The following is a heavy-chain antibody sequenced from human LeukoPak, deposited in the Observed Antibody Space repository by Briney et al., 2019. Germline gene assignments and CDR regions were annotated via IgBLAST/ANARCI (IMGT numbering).Heavy chain of an antibody. CDR3: AKDKAPVGYCSSTSCYLSY. CDR1: GFTVSSNY. V-gene: IGHV3-53*05. Sequence: GGSLRLSCVASGFTVSSNYMSWVRQAPGKGLEWVSLIYSGGSTYYADSVKGRFTISRDNSKNTLYLQMNSLRAEDTAVYYCAKDKAPVGYCSSTSCYLSYWGQGTLVTVSS. J-gene: IGHJ4*02. CDR2: IYSGGST. D-gene: IGHD2-2*01.